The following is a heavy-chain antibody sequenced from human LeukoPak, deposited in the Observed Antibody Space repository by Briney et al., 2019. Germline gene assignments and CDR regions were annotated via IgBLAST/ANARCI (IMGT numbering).Heavy chain of an antibody. J-gene: IGHJ4*02. D-gene: IGHD2-2*02. V-gene: IGHV3-30*04. CDR2: MSFDVNNK. CDR3: ARGYCTSSSCYIDY. CDR1: GFTFSNYA. Sequence: GGSLRLSCATSGFTFSNYAFHWVRHAPGMGLEWVATMSFDVNNKYYADSVRGRFTISRDNSKNTLYLQMNSLRAEDTAVYSCARGYCTSSSCYIDYWGQGTLVTVSS.